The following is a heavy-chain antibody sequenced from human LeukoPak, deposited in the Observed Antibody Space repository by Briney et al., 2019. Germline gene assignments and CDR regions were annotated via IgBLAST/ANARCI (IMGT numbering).Heavy chain of an antibody. CDR3: TTDLVVPAATTLTDY. CDR1: GFTFSNAW. Sequence: GGSLRLSCAASGFTFSNAWMSWVRQAPGKGLEWVGRIKSKTDGGTTDYAAPVKGRFTISRDDSKNKLHLQMNSLKTEDTAVYYCTTDLVVPAATTLTDYWGQGTLVTVS. V-gene: IGHV3-15*01. J-gene: IGHJ4*02. CDR2: IKSKTDGGTT. D-gene: IGHD2-2*01.